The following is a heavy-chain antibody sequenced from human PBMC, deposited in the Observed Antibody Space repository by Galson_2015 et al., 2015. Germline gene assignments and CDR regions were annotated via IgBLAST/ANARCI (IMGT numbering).Heavy chain of an antibody. CDR2: ISSSSSTI. Sequence: SLRLSCAASGFTFSSYSMNWVRQAPGKGLEWVSYISSSSSTIYYADSVKGRFTISRDNAKNSLYLQMNSLRAEDTAVYYCARDRGGLLWFGSASWGQGTLVTVSS. CDR3: ARDRGGLLWFGSAS. D-gene: IGHD3-10*01. J-gene: IGHJ4*02. V-gene: IGHV3-48*04. CDR1: GFTFSSYS.